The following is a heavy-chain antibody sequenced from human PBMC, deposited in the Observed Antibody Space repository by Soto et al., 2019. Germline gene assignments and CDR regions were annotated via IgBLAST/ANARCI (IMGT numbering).Heavy chain of an antibody. J-gene: IGHJ4*02. CDR3: ARSIPVTTSFDY. CDR2: SRDKGNSYST. V-gene: IGHV3-72*01. CDR1: GFTFSDYY. Sequence: EVHLVESGGGLVQPGGSLRLSCAGSGFTFSDYYIDWVRQAPGKGLEWVGRSRDKGNSYSTDYAASVKGRFTVSRDASKTSLYLQMNSLKAEDTALYYCARSIPVTTSFDYWGQGTLVTVSS. D-gene: IGHD4-4*01.